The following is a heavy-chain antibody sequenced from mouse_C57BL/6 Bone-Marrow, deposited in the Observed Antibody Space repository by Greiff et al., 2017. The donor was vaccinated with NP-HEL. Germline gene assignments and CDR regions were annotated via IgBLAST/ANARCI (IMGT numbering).Heavy chain of an antibody. V-gene: IGHV5-4*01. Sequence: EVKVVESGGGLVKPGGSLKLSCAASGFTFSSYAMSWVRQTPEKRLEWVATISDGGSYTYYPDNVKGRFTISRDNAKNNLYLQMSHLKSEDTAMYYCARDRGYSNYDGAMDYWGQGTSVTVSS. CDR1: GFTFSSYA. J-gene: IGHJ4*01. D-gene: IGHD2-5*01. CDR2: ISDGGSYT. CDR3: ARDRGYSNYDGAMDY.